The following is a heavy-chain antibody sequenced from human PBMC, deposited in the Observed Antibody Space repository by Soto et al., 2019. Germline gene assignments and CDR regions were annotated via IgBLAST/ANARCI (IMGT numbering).Heavy chain of an antibody. Sequence: AQVKVSCKASGYTFTSYAMHWVRQAPGQRLEWMGWINAGNGNTKYSQKFQGRVTITRDTSASTAYMELSSLRSEDTAGYYCAREVLWFGEPCRNSPDPWCHGTLGDVS. CDR3: AREVLWFGEPCRNSPDP. CDR2: INAGNGNT. D-gene: IGHD3-10*01. J-gene: IGHJ5*02. CDR1: GYTFTSYA. V-gene: IGHV1-3*01.